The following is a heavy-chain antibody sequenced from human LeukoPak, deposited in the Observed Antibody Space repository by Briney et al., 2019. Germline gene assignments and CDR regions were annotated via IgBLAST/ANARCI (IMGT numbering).Heavy chain of an antibody. CDR1: GGSISSSSYY. J-gene: IGHJ4*02. D-gene: IGHD2-15*01. CDR2: IYHSGST. Sequence: SETLSLTCTVSGGSISSSSYYWGWIRQPPGKGLEWIGYIYHSGSTYYNPSLKSRVTISVDRSKNQFSLKLSSVTAADTAVYYCARVGYCSGGSCYGFDYWGQGTLVTVSS. V-gene: IGHV4-30-2*01. CDR3: ARVGYCSGGSCYGFDY.